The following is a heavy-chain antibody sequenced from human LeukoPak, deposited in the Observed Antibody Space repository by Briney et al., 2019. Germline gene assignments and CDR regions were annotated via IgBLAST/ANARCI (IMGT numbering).Heavy chain of an antibody. CDR3: AGRDVWGSYHKQIDY. Sequence: GGSLRLSCAASGFTFSSYAMYWVRQAPGKGLEWVAVISYDGSNKYYADSVKGRFTISRDNSKNTLYLQMNSLKAEDTAVYYCAGRDVWGSYHKQIDYWGQGTLVTVSS. D-gene: IGHD3-16*02. J-gene: IGHJ4*02. CDR2: ISYDGSNK. CDR1: GFTFSSYA. V-gene: IGHV3-30-3*01.